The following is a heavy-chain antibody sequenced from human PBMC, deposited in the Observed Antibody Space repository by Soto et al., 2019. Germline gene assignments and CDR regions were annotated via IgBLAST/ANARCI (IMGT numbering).Heavy chain of an antibody. J-gene: IGHJ4*02. CDR2: IYYSGST. CDR3: ARTYYYDSSGYYYAQWYFDY. D-gene: IGHD3-22*01. V-gene: IGHV4-59*01. CDR1: GGSISSYY. Sequence: SETLSLTCTVSGGSISSYYWSWIRQPPGKGLEWIGYIYYSGSTNYNPPLKSRVTISVDTSKNQFSLKLSSVTAADTAVYYCARTYYYDSSGYYYAQWYFDYWGQGTLVTVSS.